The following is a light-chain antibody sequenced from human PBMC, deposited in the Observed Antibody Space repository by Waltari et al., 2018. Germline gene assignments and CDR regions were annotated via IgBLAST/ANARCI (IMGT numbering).Light chain of an antibody. CDR1: SSNIGGNT. CDR2: SNN. Sequence: QSVLTQPPSASGTSGQRVTISCSGSSSNIGGNTVNWYQQLPGAAPKLLIYSNNQRPYGCPDRFSGSKSGTSASLAISSLQSEDEAHYYWAAWDDSLNAVVFGGGTKLTVL. J-gene: IGLJ2*01. V-gene: IGLV1-44*01. CDR3: AAWDDSLNAVV.